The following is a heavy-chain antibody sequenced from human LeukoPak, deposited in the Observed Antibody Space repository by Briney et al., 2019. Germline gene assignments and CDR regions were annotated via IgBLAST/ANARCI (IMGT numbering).Heavy chain of an antibody. Sequence: GGSLRLSCAASGFTFTTYAMHWVRQAPGKGLEWVAVISYDGSNKYYADSVKGRFTISRDNSKNTLYLQMNSLRAEDTAVYYCAKDRNRYSGSYSVDAFDIWGQGTMVTVSS. CDR2: ISYDGSNK. D-gene: IGHD1-26*01. CDR1: GFTFTTYA. CDR3: AKDRNRYSGSYSVDAFDI. V-gene: IGHV3-30-3*01. J-gene: IGHJ3*02.